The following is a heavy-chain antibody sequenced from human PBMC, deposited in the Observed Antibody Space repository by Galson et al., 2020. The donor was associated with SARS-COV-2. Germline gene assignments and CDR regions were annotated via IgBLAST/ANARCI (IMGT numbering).Heavy chain of an antibody. CDR3: ARLTEVPAAMTSYYYGMDV. CDR2: IDWDDDK. V-gene: IGHV2-70*01. CDR1: GFSPRTSGMC. J-gene: IGHJ6*02. D-gene: IGHD2-2*01. Sequence: SGPTLVKPTQTLTLTCTFSGFSPRTSGMCVSWIRQPPGKALEWLALIDWDDDKYYSTPLKTRPTISKDTSKNQVVLTMTNMDPVDTATYYCARLTEVPAAMTSYYYGMDVWGQGTLVTVSS.